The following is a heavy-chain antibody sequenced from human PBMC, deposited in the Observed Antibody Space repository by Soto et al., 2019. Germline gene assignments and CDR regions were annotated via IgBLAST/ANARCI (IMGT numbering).Heavy chain of an antibody. Sequence: PGGSLRLSCGASGFIFSSYSMHWVRQAPGKGLEWVTAISSDGTGRYYADSVKGRFTVSRDNSKNTVYLQMNSLRPEDTAVYYCARDGAAARFDIWGQGTMVTVSS. D-gene: IGHD6-13*01. CDR3: ARDGAAARFDI. J-gene: IGHJ3*02. CDR1: GFIFSSYS. V-gene: IGHV3-30*03. CDR2: ISSDGTGR.